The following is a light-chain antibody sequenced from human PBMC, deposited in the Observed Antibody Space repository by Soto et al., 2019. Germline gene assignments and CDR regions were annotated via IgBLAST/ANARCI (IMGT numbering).Light chain of an antibody. J-gene: IGLJ2*01. CDR1: SSDVGGYNY. V-gene: IGLV2-14*01. Sequence: QSALTQPASVSGSPGQSITISCTGTSSDVGGYNYVSWYQQHPGKAPKLMIYEVSNRPSGVSNRFSGSKSGNTASLTSSGLQAEDEADYYCSSYTSSSSAVVFGGGTKLTV. CDR3: SSYTSSSSAVV. CDR2: EVS.